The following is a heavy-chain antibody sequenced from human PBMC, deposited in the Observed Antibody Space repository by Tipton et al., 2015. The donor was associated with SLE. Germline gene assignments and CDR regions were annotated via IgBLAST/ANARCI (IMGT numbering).Heavy chain of an antibody. V-gene: IGHV4-59*01. CDR3: AMMGLCTTTTCNMGAFDV. CDR2: IYYTGNT. D-gene: IGHD2-2*01. Sequence: TLSLTCTVSGVSISSDYWSWIRQPPGEGLEWIGYIYYTGNTNYNPSLKSRVTMSVDTSKSQFSLKLTFVSVADTAIYYCAMMGLCTTTTCNMGAFDVWGQGSMVTVSS. CDR1: GVSISSDY. J-gene: IGHJ3*01.